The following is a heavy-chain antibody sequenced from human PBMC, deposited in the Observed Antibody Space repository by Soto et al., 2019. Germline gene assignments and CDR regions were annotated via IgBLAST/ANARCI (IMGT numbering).Heavy chain of an antibody. J-gene: IGHJ6*02. CDR1: GGSFSGYY. Sequence: SETLSLTCAVYGGSFSGYYWSWIRQPPGKGLEWIGEINHSGSTNYNPSLKSRVTISVDTSKNQFSLKLSSVTAADTAVYYCASMNKGYCTNGVCYQYYYGMDVWGQGTTVTVAS. CDR2: INHSGST. D-gene: IGHD2-8*01. CDR3: ASMNKGYCTNGVCYQYYYGMDV. V-gene: IGHV4-34*01.